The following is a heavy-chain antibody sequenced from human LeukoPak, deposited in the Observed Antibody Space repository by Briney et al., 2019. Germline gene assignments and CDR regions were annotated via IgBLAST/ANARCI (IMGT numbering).Heavy chain of an antibody. Sequence: GRSLRLSCAASGFTFSSYSMNWVRQAPGKGLEWVSSISSSSYIYYADSVKGRFTISRDNAKNSLYLQMNSLRAEDTAVYYCARAGATPPPNFDYWGQGTLVTVSS. CDR3: ARAGATPPPNFDY. D-gene: IGHD1-26*01. CDR1: GFTFSSYS. J-gene: IGHJ4*02. CDR2: ISSSSYI. V-gene: IGHV3-21*01.